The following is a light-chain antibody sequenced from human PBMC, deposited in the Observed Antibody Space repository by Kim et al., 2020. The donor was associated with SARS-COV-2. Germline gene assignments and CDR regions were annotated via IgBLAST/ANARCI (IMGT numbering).Light chain of an antibody. J-gene: IGLJ3*02. V-gene: IGLV8-61*01. CDR3: VLGMDNGIWV. CDR1: SGSVSTNNY. Sequence: QTVVTQEPSFSVSPGGTVTLTCGLSSGSVSTNNYPSWYQQTPGQAPRTLIYSTNARSSGVPDRFSGSILGNRAALTITGAQADDESDYYCVLGMDNGIWVFGGGTQLTVL. CDR2: STN.